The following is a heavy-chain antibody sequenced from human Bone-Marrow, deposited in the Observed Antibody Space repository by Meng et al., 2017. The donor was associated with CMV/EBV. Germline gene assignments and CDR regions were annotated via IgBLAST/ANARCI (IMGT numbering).Heavy chain of an antibody. CDR1: DYY. J-gene: IGHJ5*02. D-gene: IGHD2-21*01. V-gene: IGHV4-34*01. CDR2: INHSGST. Sequence: DYYWSWIRQPPGKGLEWIGEINHSGSTNYNPSLKSRVTISVDTSKSQFSLKLSSVTAADTAVYYCARAPRLAYCGGDCYGNWFDPWGQGTLVTVSS. CDR3: ARAPRLAYCGGDCYGNWFDP.